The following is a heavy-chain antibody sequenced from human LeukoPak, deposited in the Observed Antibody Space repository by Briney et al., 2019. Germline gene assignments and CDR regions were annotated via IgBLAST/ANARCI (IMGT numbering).Heavy chain of an antibody. CDR1: GGSFSGYY. CDR2: INHSGST. V-gene: IGHV4-34*01. D-gene: IGHD6-6*01. Sequence: PSETLSLTCAVYGGSFSGYYWSWIRQPPGKGLEWIGEINHSGSTNYNPSLKSRVTISVDTSKNQFSLKLSSVTAADTAVYYCARRIAARGNWFDPWGQGTLVTVSS. J-gene: IGHJ5*02. CDR3: ARRIAARGNWFDP.